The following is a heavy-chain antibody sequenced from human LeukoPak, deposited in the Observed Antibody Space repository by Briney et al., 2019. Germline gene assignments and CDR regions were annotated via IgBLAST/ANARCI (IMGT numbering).Heavy chain of an antibody. Sequence: SETLSLTCTVSGGSISSSNYYWGWIRQPPGKGLEWIGNIYYSGSTYYNPSLKSRVTISVDTSKNQFSLKLSSVTAADTAVYYCARTFCTSGSCYLSWFDPWGQGTLVTVSS. CDR2: IYYSGST. CDR1: GGSISSSNYY. V-gene: IGHV4-39*07. J-gene: IGHJ5*02. D-gene: IGHD2-15*01. CDR3: ARTFCTSGSCYLSWFDP.